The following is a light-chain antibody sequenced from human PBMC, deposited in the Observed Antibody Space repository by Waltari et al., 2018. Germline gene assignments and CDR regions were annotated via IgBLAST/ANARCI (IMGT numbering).Light chain of an antibody. CDR2: NTN. CDR3: VLYMTSGISV. J-gene: IGLJ3*02. CDR1: SGSVSTSYY. Sequence: QTVVTQEPSFSVSPGGTVTLTCGLSSGSVSTSYYPSWYQQPPGRPPRTLIYNTNTRSSGVPDRFSGSILGNKAALTITGAQADDESDYYCVLYMTSGISVFGGGTKLTVL. V-gene: IGLV8-61*01.